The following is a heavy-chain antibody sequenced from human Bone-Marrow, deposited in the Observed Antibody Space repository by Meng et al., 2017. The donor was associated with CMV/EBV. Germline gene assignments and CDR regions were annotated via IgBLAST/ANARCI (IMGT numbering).Heavy chain of an antibody. CDR1: GESIDRSSYY. Sequence: GESIDRSSYYWGCIRQPPGKGLEWIGSIYYSGSTYYNPSLKSRVTISVDTSKNQFSLKLSSVTAADTAVYYCARDSRDYQKLGWFDPWGQGTLVTVSS. V-gene: IGHV4-39*07. CDR3: ARDSRDYQKLGWFDP. D-gene: IGHD7-27*01. CDR2: IYYSGST. J-gene: IGHJ5*02.